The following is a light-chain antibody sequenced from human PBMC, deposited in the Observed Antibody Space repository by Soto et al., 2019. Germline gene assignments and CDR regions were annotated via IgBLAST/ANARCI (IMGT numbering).Light chain of an antibody. CDR1: SSNIGSNA. CDR2: SNY. V-gene: IGLV1-44*01. CDR3: ATWDDSLNGYV. J-gene: IGLJ1*01. Sequence: QSVLTQPPSASGTPGQRVTISCSGSSSNIGSNAVNWYPHLPGTAPKLLIYSNYQRPSGVPDRFSGSKSGTSASLAISGLQSGDEADYYCATWDDSLNGYVFGTGTKVTAL.